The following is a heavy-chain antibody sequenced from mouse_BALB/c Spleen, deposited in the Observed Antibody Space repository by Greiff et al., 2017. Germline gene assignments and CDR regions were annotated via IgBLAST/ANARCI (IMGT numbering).Heavy chain of an antibody. CDR1: GFNIKDYY. CDR3: ARPYYGSSYYFDY. J-gene: IGHJ2*01. CDR2: IDPENGNT. Sequence: VQLKQSGAELVRPGALVKLSCKASGFNIKDYYMHWVKQRPEQGLEWIGWIDPENGNTIYDPKFQGKASITADTSSNTAYLQLSSLTSEDTAVYYCARPYYGSSYYFDYWGQGTTLTVSS. V-gene: IGHV14-1*02. D-gene: IGHD1-1*01.